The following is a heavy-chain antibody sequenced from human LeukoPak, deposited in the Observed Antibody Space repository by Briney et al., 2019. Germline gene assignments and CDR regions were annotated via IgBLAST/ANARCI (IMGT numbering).Heavy chain of an antibody. D-gene: IGHD3-22*01. Sequence: GGSLRLSCAASGFTFSSYSMNWVRQAPGKGLEWVSSISGSSSYIYYADSVKGRFTISRDNAKNSLYLQMNSLRAGDTAVYYCARDSESSGQYWGQGTLVTVSS. J-gene: IGHJ4*02. CDR1: GFTFSSYS. CDR3: ARDSESSGQY. CDR2: ISGSSSYI. V-gene: IGHV3-21*01.